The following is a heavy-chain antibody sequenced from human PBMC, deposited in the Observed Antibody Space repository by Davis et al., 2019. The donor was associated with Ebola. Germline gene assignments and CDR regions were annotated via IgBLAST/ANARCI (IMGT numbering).Heavy chain of an antibody. V-gene: IGHV3-30-3*01. J-gene: IGHJ4*02. CDR2: ISYDGSNK. CDR3: ARGTGDDSSGYYLLFMNY. D-gene: IGHD3-22*01. CDR1: GFTFSSYA. Sequence: PSETLSLTCAASGFTFSSYAMHWVRQAPGKGLEWVAVISYDGSNKYYADSVKGRFTISRDNSKNTLYLQMNSLRAEDTAVYYCARGTGDDSSGYYLLFMNYWGQGTLVTVSS.